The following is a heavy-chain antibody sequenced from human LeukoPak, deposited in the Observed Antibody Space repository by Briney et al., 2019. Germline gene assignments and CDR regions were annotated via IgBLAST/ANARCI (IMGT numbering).Heavy chain of an antibody. J-gene: IGHJ5*02. V-gene: IGHV4-39*01. CDR3: ARSVFGGGSYSFDP. Sequence: SETLSLTCTVSGDSISSSSYYWGWIRQPPGKGLEWIGTIFYSGSTYYNPSLKSRVTISVDTSKNQFSLKLSSVTAADTAVYYCARSVFGGGSYSFDPWGQGTLVAVSS. D-gene: IGHD1-26*01. CDR2: IFYSGST. CDR1: GDSISSSSYY.